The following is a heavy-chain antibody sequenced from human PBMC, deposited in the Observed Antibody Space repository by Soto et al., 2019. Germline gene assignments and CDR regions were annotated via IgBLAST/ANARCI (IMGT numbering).Heavy chain of an antibody. CDR2: IYPGDSDT. CDR3: ARRRFYCTNGVCNLDYFDY. J-gene: IGHJ4*02. D-gene: IGHD2-8*01. Sequence: EVQLVQSGAEVKKPGESLKISCKGSGYSFTSYWIGWVRQMPGKGLEWMGIIYPGDSDTRYSPSFQGQVTISADKSISTAYLQWSSLKASDTAMYYCARRRFYCTNGVCNLDYFDYWGQGTLVTVSS. CDR1: GYSFTSYW. V-gene: IGHV5-51*01.